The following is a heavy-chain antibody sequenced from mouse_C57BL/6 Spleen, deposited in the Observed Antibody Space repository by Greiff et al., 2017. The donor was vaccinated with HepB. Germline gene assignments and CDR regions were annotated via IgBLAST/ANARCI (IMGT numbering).Heavy chain of an antibody. CDR1: GFTFSSYG. J-gene: IGHJ4*01. Sequence: EVQLQESGGDLVKPGGSLKLSCAASGFTFSSYGMSWVRQTPDKRLEWVATISSGGSYTYYPDSVKGRFTIARDNAKNTLYLQMSSLKSEDTAMYYCARHEYYYGSSSYAMDYWGQGTSVTVSS. D-gene: IGHD1-1*01. V-gene: IGHV5-6*01. CDR2: ISSGGSYT. CDR3: ARHEYYYGSSSYAMDY.